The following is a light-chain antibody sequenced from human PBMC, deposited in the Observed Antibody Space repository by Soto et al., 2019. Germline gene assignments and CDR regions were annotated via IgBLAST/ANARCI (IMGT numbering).Light chain of an antibody. CDR3: GSFTSSSTYV. V-gene: IGLV2-14*03. CDR1: SSDVGRYNY. Sequence: QSVLAQPASVSGSPGQSITISCTGTSSDVGRYNYVSWYQQHPGKAPKLTIYDVSSRPSGVSSRFSGSKSGNTASLTISGLQAEDEADYYCGSFTSSSTYVFGNGTKVTV. J-gene: IGLJ1*01. CDR2: DVS.